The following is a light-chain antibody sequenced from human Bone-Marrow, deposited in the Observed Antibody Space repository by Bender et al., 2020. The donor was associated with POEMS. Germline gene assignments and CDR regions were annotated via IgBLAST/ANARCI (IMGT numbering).Light chain of an antibody. CDR3: STWDDGLSGVL. Sequence: QSALTQPASVSGSPGQSITISCTGTSSDVGASNSVSWYQQPPDKAPKVMIYDVTKRPSGVPDRFSGSKSGNTASLASSGLRSEDEADYYCSTWDDGLSGVLFGGGTKLTVL. CDR1: SSDVGASNS. V-gene: IGLV2-14*01. J-gene: IGLJ2*01. CDR2: DVT.